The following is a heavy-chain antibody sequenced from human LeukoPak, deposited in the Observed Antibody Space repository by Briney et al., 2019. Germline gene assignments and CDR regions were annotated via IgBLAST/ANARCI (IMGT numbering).Heavy chain of an antibody. CDR2: INPNSGGT. V-gene: IGHV1-2*02. J-gene: IGHJ4*02. D-gene: IGHD4-11*01. CDR1: EYTFTGYY. CDR3: ARDSEIIRDDYSPHHFDY. Sequence: GASVKVSCKASEYTFTGYYIHWVRQAPGQGLEWMGWINPNSGGTTYAQKFQGRVTMTRDTSISTAYMELSSLTSDDTAVYFCARDSEIIRDDYSPHHFDYWGQGTLVTVSS.